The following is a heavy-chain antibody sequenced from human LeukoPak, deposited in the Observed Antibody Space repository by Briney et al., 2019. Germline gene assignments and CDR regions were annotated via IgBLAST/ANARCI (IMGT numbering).Heavy chain of an antibody. Sequence: GGSLRLSCAASGFTFSSYEMHWVRQAPGKGLEWVSYISSSGSTIYYADSVKGRFTISRDNAKNSLYLQMNSLRAEDTAVYYCAKDRIAASGLSYYFDYWGQGTLVTVSS. V-gene: IGHV3-48*03. CDR3: AKDRIAASGLSYYFDY. J-gene: IGHJ4*02. CDR1: GFTFSSYE. D-gene: IGHD6-13*01. CDR2: ISSSGSTI.